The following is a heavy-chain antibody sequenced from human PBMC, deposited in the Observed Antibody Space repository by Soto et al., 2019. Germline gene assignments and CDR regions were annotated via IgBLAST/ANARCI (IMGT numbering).Heavy chain of an antibody. CDR2: INAGNGNT. CDR3: ARGGMIAAAGTGAYNWFDP. D-gene: IGHD6-13*01. J-gene: IGHJ5*02. V-gene: IGHV1-3*01. Sequence: ASVKVSCKASGYTFTSYAMHWVRQAPGQRLEWMGWINAGNGNTKYSQKFQGRVTITRDTSASTAYMELSSLRSEDTAVYYCARGGMIAAAGTGAYNWFDPWGQGTLVTVSS. CDR1: GYTFTSYA.